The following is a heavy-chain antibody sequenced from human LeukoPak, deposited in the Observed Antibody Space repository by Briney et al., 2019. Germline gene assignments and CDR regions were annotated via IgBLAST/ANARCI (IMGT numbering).Heavy chain of an antibody. D-gene: IGHD4-17*01. CDR2: ISTSGAYI. CDR1: GFTLSTYS. V-gene: IGHV3-21*01. CDR3: AGDYGDSLYYNYGMDV. J-gene: IGHJ6*02. Sequence: GGSLRLSCAASGFTLSTYSMNWVRLAPGKGLEWVSSISTSGAYIYYADSVKGRFTISRDNARNSLYLQMHSLRAEDTAVFYCAGDYGDSLYYNYGMDVWGQGTTVTVSS.